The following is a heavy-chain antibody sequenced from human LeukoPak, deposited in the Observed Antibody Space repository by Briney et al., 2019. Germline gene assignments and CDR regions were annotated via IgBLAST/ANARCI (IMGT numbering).Heavy chain of an antibody. D-gene: IGHD1-26*01. CDR3: ARDSGSYRSGAFDI. V-gene: IGHV1-2*02. CDR2: INPNSGGT. J-gene: IGHJ3*02. Sequence: GASVKLSCKAFGYTFTGYWMHWVRQAPGQGLEWMGWINPNSGGTNYAQKFQGRVTMTRDTSISTAYMELSRLRSDDTAVYYCARDSGSYRSGAFDIWGQGTMVTVSS. CDR1: GYTFTGYW.